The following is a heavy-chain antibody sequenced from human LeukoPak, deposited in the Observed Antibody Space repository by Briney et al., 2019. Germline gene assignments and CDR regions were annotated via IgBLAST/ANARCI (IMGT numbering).Heavy chain of an antibody. D-gene: IGHD1-26*01. Sequence: GESLKISWQGSGYSFNSYWNGWVRQMPRKGLEWMGIIYPGDSDTRYSQSFQGQVTISADKSISTAYLQWSSLKASDTAMYYCARGARGSEVELDAFDIWGQGTMVTVSS. J-gene: IGHJ3*02. CDR3: ARGARGSEVELDAFDI. CDR1: GYSFNSYW. V-gene: IGHV5-51*01. CDR2: IYPGDSDT.